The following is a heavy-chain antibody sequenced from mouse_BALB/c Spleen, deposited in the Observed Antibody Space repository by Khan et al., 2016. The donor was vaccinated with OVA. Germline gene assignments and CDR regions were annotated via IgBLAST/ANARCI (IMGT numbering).Heavy chain of an antibody. CDR2: IIPSNDYT. CDR3: ARERAYCGSDGWFAY. Sequence: VELVESGAELARPGASVKMSCKASGYTFTTYTIHWVKQRPGQGLEWIGYIIPSNDYTNYNQKFKDRATLTADKSSSTAYMQLSSLTSEDSAVYSCARERAYCGSDGWFAYWGQGTLVTVSA. V-gene: IGHV1-4*01. J-gene: IGHJ3*01. CDR1: GYTFTTYT. D-gene: IGHD2-14*01.